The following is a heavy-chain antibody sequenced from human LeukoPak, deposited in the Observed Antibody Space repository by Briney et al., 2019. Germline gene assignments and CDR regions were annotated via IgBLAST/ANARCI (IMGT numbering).Heavy chain of an antibody. J-gene: IGHJ4*02. D-gene: IGHD5-18*01. V-gene: IGHV1-18*01. Sequence: ASVKVSCKASGYTFTSYGISWVRQAPGQGLEWMGWISAYNGNTNYAQKLQGRVTMTTDTSTSTAYMELRSLRSDDTAVYHCARVPLPRGYSYSFDYWGQGTLVTVSS. CDR2: ISAYNGNT. CDR3: ARVPLPRGYSYSFDY. CDR1: GYTFTSYG.